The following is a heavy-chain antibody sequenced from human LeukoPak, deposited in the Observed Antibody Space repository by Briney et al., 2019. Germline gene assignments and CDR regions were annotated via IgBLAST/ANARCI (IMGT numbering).Heavy chain of an antibody. CDR3: ARTVNTAFAYYYYYMDV. CDR1: GGSINSGTNY. Sequence: SETLSLTCTVSGGSINSGTNYWSWIRQPAGKGLEWIGRVYTSGSTSYNPSFKSRATISLDTSKNQFSLKLSSVTAADTAVYYCARTVNTAFAYYYYYMDVWGKGTTVTVSS. V-gene: IGHV4-61*02. CDR2: VYTSGST. J-gene: IGHJ6*03. D-gene: IGHD5-18*01.